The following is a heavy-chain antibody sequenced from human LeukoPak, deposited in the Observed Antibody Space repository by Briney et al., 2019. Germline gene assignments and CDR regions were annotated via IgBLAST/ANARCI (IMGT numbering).Heavy chain of an antibody. CDR1: GFTFSSYG. CDR2: ISYDGSNK. Sequence: GGSLRLSCAASGFTFSSYGMHWVRQAPGKGLEWVAVISYDGSNKYYADSVKGRFTISRDNSKNTLYLQMNSLRAEDTAVYYCAKDIRVPYYYGSGSPGTHYYYYGMDVWGQGTTVTVSS. V-gene: IGHV3-30*18. J-gene: IGHJ6*02. D-gene: IGHD3-10*01. CDR3: AKDIRVPYYYGSGSPGTHYYYYGMDV.